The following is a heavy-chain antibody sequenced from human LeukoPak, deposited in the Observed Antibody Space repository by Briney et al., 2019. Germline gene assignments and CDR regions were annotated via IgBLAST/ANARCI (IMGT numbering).Heavy chain of an antibody. Sequence: SETLSLTCTVSGGSIRTFYLRWIRQPVGKGLEWIARMSPSATTYNPSLKSRVTMSIDTSKSQFFLNLRSVTAAETAVYYCARDSGTTGEVKFVPWGQGILVTVSS. D-gene: IGHD4-17*01. V-gene: IGHV4-4*07. CDR3: ARDSGTTGEVKFVP. CDR1: GGSIRTFY. CDR2: MSPSATT. J-gene: IGHJ5*02.